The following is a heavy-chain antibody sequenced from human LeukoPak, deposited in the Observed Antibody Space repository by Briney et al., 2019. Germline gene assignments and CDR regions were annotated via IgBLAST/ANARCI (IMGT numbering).Heavy chain of an antibody. Sequence: PSETLSLTCTVSGYSISSGYYWSWIRQPPGKGLEWIGEINHSGSTNYNPSLKSRVTISVDTSKNQFSLKLSSVTAADTAVYYCARRRIVVVPAALGYYYYMDVWGKGTTVTISS. CDR3: ARRRIVVVPAALGYYYYMDV. CDR1: GYSISSGYY. J-gene: IGHJ6*03. D-gene: IGHD2-2*01. CDR2: INHSGST. V-gene: IGHV4-38-2*02.